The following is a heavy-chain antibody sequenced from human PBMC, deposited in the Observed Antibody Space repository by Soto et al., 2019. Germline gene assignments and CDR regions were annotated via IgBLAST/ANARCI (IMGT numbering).Heavy chain of an antibody. V-gene: IGHV1-8*01. D-gene: IGHD3-16*01. CDR3: TRAHEVWWNAGPLCLHGLDV. J-gene: IGHJ6*02. CDR1: RYTFISYD. CDR2: MNPSSANT. Sequence: GASVKVSCKASRYTFISYDINWVRQAPGQGLEWMGWMNPSSANTGYAQKFQGRISMTRNTSMNTAYMELNSLTSEDTAVYYCTRAHEVWWNAGPLCLHGLDVWGQGTTVTVSS.